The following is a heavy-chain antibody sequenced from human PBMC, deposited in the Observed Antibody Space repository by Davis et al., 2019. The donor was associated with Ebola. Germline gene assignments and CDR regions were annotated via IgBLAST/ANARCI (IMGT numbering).Heavy chain of an antibody. Sequence: SETLSLTCAVSGGSISSSNWWSWVRQPPGKGLEWIGEINHSGSTNYNPSLKSRVTISVDTSKNQFSLKLSSVTAADTAVYYCARADSTVTTSWFDPWGQGTLVTVSS. V-gene: IGHV4-4*02. CDR3: ARADSTVTTSWFDP. CDR1: GGSISSSNW. CDR2: INHSGST. J-gene: IGHJ5*02. D-gene: IGHD4-11*01.